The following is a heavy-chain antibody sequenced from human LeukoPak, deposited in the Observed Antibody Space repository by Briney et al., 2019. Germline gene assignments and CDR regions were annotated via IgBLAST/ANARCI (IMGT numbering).Heavy chain of an antibody. V-gene: IGHV1-8*01. Sequence: GASVKVSCNASGYTFTSYDINWVRQATGQGLEWMGWMNPNSGNTGYAQKFQGRVTMTRNTSISTAYMELSSLRSEDTAVYYCARESGEYSSSPYDYWGQGTLVTVSS. CDR3: ARESGEYSSSPYDY. CDR1: GYTFTSYD. J-gene: IGHJ4*02. CDR2: MNPNSGNT. D-gene: IGHD6-6*01.